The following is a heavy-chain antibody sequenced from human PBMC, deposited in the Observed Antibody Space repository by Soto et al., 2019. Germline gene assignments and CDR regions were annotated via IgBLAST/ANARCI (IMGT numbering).Heavy chain of an antibody. D-gene: IGHD3-22*01. CDR3: ARETSYYYYDPTSAPVI. CDR1: GFTFSSYS. Sequence: GGSLRLSCAASGFTFSSYSMNWVRQAPGKGLEWVSSISSSSSYIYYADSVKGRFTISRDNAKNSLYLQMNSLRAEDTAVYYCARETSYYYYDPTSAPVIWGQGTMVTVSS. V-gene: IGHV3-21*01. CDR2: ISSSSSYI. J-gene: IGHJ3*02.